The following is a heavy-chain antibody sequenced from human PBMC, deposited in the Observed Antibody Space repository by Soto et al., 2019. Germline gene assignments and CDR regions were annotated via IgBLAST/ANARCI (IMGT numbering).Heavy chain of an antibody. CDR2: ISSSGRAI. CDR1: GFTFSSFE. D-gene: IGHD2-2*01. Sequence: PGGSLRLSCAASGFTFSSFEMNWVRQAPGKGLEWVSYISSSGRAIHYADSVKGRLTISRDNAKNSLYLQMNSLGAEDTAVYYCARAGYCSTTSCSYYGMDVWGQGTTVTVS. CDR3: ARAGYCSTTSCSYYGMDV. V-gene: IGHV3-48*03. J-gene: IGHJ6*02.